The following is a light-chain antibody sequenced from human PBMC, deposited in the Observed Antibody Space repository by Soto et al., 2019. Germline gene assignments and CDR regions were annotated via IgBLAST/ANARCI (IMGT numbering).Light chain of an antibody. Sequence: QSALTQPASVSGSPGQSITLSCTGTSSDDGGYNYVSWYQQHPGKAPKLMIYEVSTRPSGVSNRFSGSKSGNTASLTISGLQAEDEADYYCSSYTSSSIDYVFGTGTKVTVL. J-gene: IGLJ1*01. CDR2: EVS. CDR1: SSDDGGYNY. CDR3: SSYTSSSIDYV. V-gene: IGLV2-14*01.